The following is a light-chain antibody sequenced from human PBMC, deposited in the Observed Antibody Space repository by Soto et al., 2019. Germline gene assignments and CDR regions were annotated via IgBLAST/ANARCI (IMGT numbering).Light chain of an antibody. CDR1: QSVSNNY. Sequence: EIVLTQSPGTLSLSPGERATLSCRASQSVSNNYLAWYQQKPGQAPRLLIYGASNRATGIPDRFSGSGCGTDFTLTISRLETEDCAVYYWQEYGSSGTFGQGTKGEIK. CDR2: GAS. V-gene: IGKV3-20*01. J-gene: IGKJ1*01. CDR3: QEYGSSGT.